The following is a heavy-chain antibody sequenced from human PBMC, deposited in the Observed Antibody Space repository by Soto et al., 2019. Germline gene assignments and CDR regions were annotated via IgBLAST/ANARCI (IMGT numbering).Heavy chain of an antibody. CDR1: GGSISSYY. D-gene: IGHD3-16*02. CDR2: IYYSGST. J-gene: IGHJ5*02. Sequence: PSEPLSLTCTVSGGSISSYYWSWIRQPPGKGLEWIGYIYYSGSTNYNPSLKSRVTISVDTSKNQFSLKLSSVTAADTAVYYCARDRMITFGGVIGPGWFVPSCPATLVTV. CDR3: ARDRMITFGGVIGPGWFVP. V-gene: IGHV4-59*01.